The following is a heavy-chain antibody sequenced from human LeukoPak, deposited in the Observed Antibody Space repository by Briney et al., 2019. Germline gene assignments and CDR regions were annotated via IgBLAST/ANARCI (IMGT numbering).Heavy chain of an antibody. J-gene: IGHJ6*02. CDR3: ASLLGATYYYYGMDV. CDR1: GGSFSGYY. V-gene: IGHV4-34*01. CDR2: INHSGST. D-gene: IGHD1-26*01. Sequence: PSETLSLTCAVYGGSFSGYYWSWIRQPPGKGLEWIGEINHSGSTNYNPSLKSRVTISVDTSKNRFSLKLSSVTAADTAVYYCASLLGATYYYYGMDVWGQGTTVTVSS.